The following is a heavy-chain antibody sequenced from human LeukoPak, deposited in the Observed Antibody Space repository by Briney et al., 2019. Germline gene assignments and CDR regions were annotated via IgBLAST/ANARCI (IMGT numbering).Heavy chain of an antibody. CDR2: ISWNSGSI. CDR3: VRHTRTAAF. CDR1: GFTFDDYA. D-gene: IGHD2-15*01. Sequence: GGSLRLSCAASGFTFDDYAMHWVRQAPGKGLEWVSGISWNSGSIGYADSVRGRFTISRDNARSSLFLQMNSPTAEDSAVYFCVRHTRTAAFWGQGALVTVSS. J-gene: IGHJ4*02. V-gene: IGHV3-9*01.